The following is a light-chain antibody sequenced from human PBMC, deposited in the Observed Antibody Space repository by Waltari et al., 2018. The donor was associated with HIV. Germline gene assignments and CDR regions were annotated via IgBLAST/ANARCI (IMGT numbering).Light chain of an antibody. Sequence: QSALTQPASVSGSPGQSITISCTVTSSAIGGYNYVSWYQRHPGKAPKRMIYEVSNRPLGVSKRFAGSKSGNTAFLTISGLQAEDDADYYCSSYTSSNTLVFGTGTKVTVL. J-gene: IGLJ1*01. CDR1: SSAIGGYNY. V-gene: IGLV2-14*01. CDR3: SSYTSSNTLV. CDR2: EVS.